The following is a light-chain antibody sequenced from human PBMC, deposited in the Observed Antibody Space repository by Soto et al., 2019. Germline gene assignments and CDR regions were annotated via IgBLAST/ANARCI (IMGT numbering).Light chain of an antibody. Sequence: QSALTQPASVSGSPEQSITISCTGTSSDVGYYNYVSWYQQHPGKAPKVLIYEVRNRPSGASSRFSGSKSGNTAFLTISGLQPEDEADYHCSSYTRSSSVLFGGGTKLTVL. CDR1: SSDVGYYNY. CDR3: SSYTRSSSVL. V-gene: IGLV2-14*01. CDR2: EVR. J-gene: IGLJ2*01.